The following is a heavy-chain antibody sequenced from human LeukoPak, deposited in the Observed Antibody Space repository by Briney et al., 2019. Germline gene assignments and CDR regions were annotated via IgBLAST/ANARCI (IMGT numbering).Heavy chain of an antibody. CDR1: GYTFTDYY. CDR2: INPKRGAT. V-gene: IGHV1-2*02. CDR3: ARDAATSGTSWFDP. Sequence: ASVKVSCKASGYTFTDYYIHWARQAPGQGLEWMGWINPKRGATKYAQKFQGRVTVTRDTAISTAYMELSSLTSDDTAVYSCARDAATSGTSWFDPWGQGTLVTVSS. D-gene: IGHD6-13*01. J-gene: IGHJ5*02.